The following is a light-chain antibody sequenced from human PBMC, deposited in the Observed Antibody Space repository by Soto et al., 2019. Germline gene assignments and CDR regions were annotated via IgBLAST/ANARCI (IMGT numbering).Light chain of an antibody. CDR1: SSDIGGYRY. J-gene: IGLJ2*01. CDR2: DVT. Sequence: QSVLTQPASVSGSPGQSVTISCTGTSSDIGGYRYVSWYQQRPGKAPKLMIHDVTNRPSGVSARFSGSKSGNTASLTISGLQAEDEADYYCTSYTSDSSVIFGGGTKLTVL. CDR3: TSYTSDSSVI. V-gene: IGLV2-14*03.